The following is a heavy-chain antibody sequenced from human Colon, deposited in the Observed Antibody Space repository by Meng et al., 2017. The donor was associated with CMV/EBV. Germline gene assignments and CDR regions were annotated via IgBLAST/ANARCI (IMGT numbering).Heavy chain of an antibody. CDR3: VVPSGASHYYFYGMDV. Sequence: FGLNAPGVGVGWVRQPPGKTLEWLALLYWNGIKRYSPSLETRLTVSGSTSKNQVVLRLTNMEPVDTATYYCVVPSGASHYYFYGMDVWGQGTLVTVSS. CDR1: FGLNAPGVG. D-gene: IGHD3/OR15-3a*01. J-gene: IGHJ6*02. CDR2: LYWNGIK. V-gene: IGHV2-5*01.